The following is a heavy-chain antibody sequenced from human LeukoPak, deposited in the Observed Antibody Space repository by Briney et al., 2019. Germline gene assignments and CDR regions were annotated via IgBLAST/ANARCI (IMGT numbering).Heavy chain of an antibody. V-gene: IGHV4-39*01. D-gene: IGHD1-26*01. CDR3: ARHRGKWEPRDAFDI. J-gene: IGHJ3*02. CDR1: GGSISSSSYY. CDR2: IYYSGST. Sequence: SETLSLTCTVSGGSISSSSYYWGWIRQPPGKGLEWIGSIYYSGSTYYNPSLKSRVTISVATSKNQFSLKLSSVTAAETAVYYCARHRGKWEPRDAFDIWGQGTMVTVSS.